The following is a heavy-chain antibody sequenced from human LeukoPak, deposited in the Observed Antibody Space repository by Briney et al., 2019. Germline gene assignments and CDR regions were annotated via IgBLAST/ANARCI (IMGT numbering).Heavy chain of an antibody. CDR1: GGSMSSDTYY. CDR3: VRDRGDFWSNWFDP. V-gene: IGHV4-39*07. D-gene: IGHD3-3*01. CDR2: IYHNGNT. Sequence: SETLSLTCTVSGGSMSSDTYYWGWIRQSPGTGLEWIASIYHNGNTYYNPSLKSRVTMSVDMSNNQFSLNLIPVTADDTAVYYCVRDRGDFWSNWFDPWGQGILVTVSS. J-gene: IGHJ5*02.